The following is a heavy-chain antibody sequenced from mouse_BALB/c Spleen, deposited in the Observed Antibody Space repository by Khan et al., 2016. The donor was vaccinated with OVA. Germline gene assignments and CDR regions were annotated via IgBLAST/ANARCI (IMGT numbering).Heavy chain of an antibody. J-gene: IGHJ3*01. Sequence: VQLQQSGAELVRPGALVKLSCKASDFNIKDYYMHWVKQRPEQGLEWIGWIDPENGETVYDPKFQGKAIMTADTSSNTAYLQLSSLTSEDTAVYCCAGSGYCAGFAYWGQGTLVTVSA. CDR1: DFNIKDYY. V-gene: IGHV14-1*02. CDR3: AGSGYCAGFAY. CDR2: IDPENGET. D-gene: IGHD6-1*01.